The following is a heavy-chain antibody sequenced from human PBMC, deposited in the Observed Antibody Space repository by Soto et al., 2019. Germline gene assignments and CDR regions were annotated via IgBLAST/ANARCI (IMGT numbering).Heavy chain of an antibody. Sequence: LRLSCAASGFTFSDYYMSWIRQAPGKGLEWVSYISSSGSTIYYADSVKGRFTISRDNAKNSLYLQMNSLRAEDTAVYYCARDSNWNTSYYYYYGMDVWGQGTTVTVSS. D-gene: IGHD1-1*01. J-gene: IGHJ6*02. CDR3: ARDSNWNTSYYYYYGMDV. CDR1: GFTFSDYY. V-gene: IGHV3-11*01. CDR2: ISSSGSTI.